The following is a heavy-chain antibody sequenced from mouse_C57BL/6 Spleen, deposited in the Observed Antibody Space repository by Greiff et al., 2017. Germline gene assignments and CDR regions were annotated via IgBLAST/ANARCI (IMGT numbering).Heavy chain of an antibody. CDR3: AREGANWDY. CDR2: MYPGSGST. D-gene: IGHD4-1*01. J-gene: IGHJ2*01. V-gene: IGHV1-55*01. Sequence: QVQLQQPGAELVKPGASVKMSCKASGYTFTSYWITWVKQRPGQGLEWMGDMYPGSGSTNANEKFKSKATLTVDTSSSPAYMQLSSLTAEDSAVYYCAREGANWDYWGQGTTLTVSS. CDR1: GYTFTSYW.